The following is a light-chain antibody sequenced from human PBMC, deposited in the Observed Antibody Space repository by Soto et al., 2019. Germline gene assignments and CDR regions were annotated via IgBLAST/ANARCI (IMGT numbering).Light chain of an antibody. CDR3: QQYDSSPIT. V-gene: IGKV3-20*01. Sequence: EIVLTQSPGTLSLSPGERATLSCRASQSVSRNYLAWYQQKPGQAPRLLIYGASSRANGIPDKFSGGGSGTDFTLTISRLEPEDFAVYCCQQYDSSPITFGQGTKVEIK. J-gene: IGKJ1*01. CDR1: QSVSRNY. CDR2: GAS.